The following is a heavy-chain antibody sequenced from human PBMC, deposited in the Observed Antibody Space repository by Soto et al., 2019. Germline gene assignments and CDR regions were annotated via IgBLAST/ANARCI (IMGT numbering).Heavy chain of an antibody. CDR3: ARGDRGGSGPPASYYYSGLDF. D-gene: IGHD3-10*01. J-gene: IGHJ6*01. V-gene: IGHV3-23*01. CDR1: GLNFSDYA. CDR2: VSNRGDIT. Sequence: EVHLLESGGDLVQPGGSLRLSCAASGLNFSDYAMTWVRQAPGQGLEWVSSVSNRGDITYYADSVKGRFTISRDNSKNTLFMHINSLRAEDTALYCRARGDRGGSGPPASYYYSGLDFWCQGTRVTCSS.